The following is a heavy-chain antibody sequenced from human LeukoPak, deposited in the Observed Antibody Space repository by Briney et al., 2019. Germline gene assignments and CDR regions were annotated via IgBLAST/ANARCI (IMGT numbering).Heavy chain of an antibody. CDR1: GFTFSSYS. J-gene: IGHJ6*02. D-gene: IGHD6-6*01. CDR3: ATRPDVGMDV. CDR2: ISSSSSYI. Sequence: GGSLRLSCAASGFTFSSYSMNWVRQAPGKGLEWVSSISSSSSYIYYADSVKGRFTISRDNAENSVYLQMNDLRAEDTGVYYCATRPDVGMDVWGQGTTVTVSS. V-gene: IGHV3-21*01.